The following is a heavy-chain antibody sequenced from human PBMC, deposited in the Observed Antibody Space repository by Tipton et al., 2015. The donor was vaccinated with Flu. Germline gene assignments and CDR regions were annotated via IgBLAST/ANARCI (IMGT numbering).Heavy chain of an antibody. V-gene: IGHV3-23*01. D-gene: IGHD3-16*01. CDR1: GFTFKIYA. J-gene: IGHJ6*02. Sequence: SLRLSCAASGFTFKIYAMTWVRQAPGKGLEWISTISATGNLIYYADSVRGRFTISRDNSNNTLFLQLTGLRAEDTAVHFCARQGVPTSIYQFGLTVWGQGTPVTVSS. CDR2: ISATGNLI. CDR3: ARQGVPTSIYQFGLTV.